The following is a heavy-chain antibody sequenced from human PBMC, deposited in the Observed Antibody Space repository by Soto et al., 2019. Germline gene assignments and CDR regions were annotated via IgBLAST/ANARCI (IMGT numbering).Heavy chain of an antibody. J-gene: IGHJ3*02. CDR3: ARRGYCSGGSCDDAFDI. D-gene: IGHD2-15*01. V-gene: IGHV1-2*04. CDR2: INPNSGGT. Sequence: GASVKVSCKASGYTFTGYYMHWVRQAPGQGLEWMGWINPNSGGTNYAQKFQGWVTMTRDTSISTAYMELSRLRSDDTAVYYCARRGYCSGGSCDDAFDIWGQGTMVT. CDR1: GYTFTGYY.